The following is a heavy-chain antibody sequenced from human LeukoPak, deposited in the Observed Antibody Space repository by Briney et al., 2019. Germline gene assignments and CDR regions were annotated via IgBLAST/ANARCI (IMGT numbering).Heavy chain of an antibody. Sequence: EPSETLSLTCTVSGGSMSPYHWGWIRQPPGKGLEWIGYIYYSGSTNYNPSLKSRVTISVDTSKNQFSLKLSSVTAADTAIYYCARAVSGRFDYWGQGTLVTVSS. CDR3: ARAVSGRFDY. CDR1: GGSMSPYH. D-gene: IGHD6-19*01. J-gene: IGHJ4*02. V-gene: IGHV4-59*08. CDR2: IYYSGST.